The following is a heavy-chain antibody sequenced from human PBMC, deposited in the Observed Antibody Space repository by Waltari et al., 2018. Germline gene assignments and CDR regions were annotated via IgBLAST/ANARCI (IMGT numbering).Heavy chain of an antibody. J-gene: IGHJ4*02. CDR1: GFTFSRNW. CDR2: IKEDGTEK. Sequence: EVQLVGSGGGLVQHGGSLSISCVTSGFTFSRNWMTWVRQAPGKGLEWVANIKEDGTEKYYVDSVKGRFTISRDIAENSLYLQMDSLRAEDTAVYYCVRNLKTTLWDWGQGTLVTVSS. D-gene: IGHD1-1*01. V-gene: IGHV3-7*01. CDR3: VRNLKTTLWD.